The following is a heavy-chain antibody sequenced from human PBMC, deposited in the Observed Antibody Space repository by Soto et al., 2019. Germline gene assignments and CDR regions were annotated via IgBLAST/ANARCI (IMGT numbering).Heavy chain of an antibody. V-gene: IGHV1-69*13. Sequence: ASVKVSCKASGGTFSSYAIRWVRQAPGQGLEWMGGIIPIFGTANYAQKFQGRVTITADESTSTAYMELSSLRSEDTAVYYCASGTTYPQAYYYDSSGSNPPDYWGQGTMVTVYS. D-gene: IGHD3-22*01. J-gene: IGHJ4*02. CDR3: ASGTTYPQAYYYDSSGSNPPDY. CDR1: GGTFSSYA. CDR2: IIPIFGTA.